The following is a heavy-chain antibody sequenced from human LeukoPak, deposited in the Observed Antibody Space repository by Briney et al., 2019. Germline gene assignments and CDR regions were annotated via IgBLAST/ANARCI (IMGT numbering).Heavy chain of an antibody. CDR3: CGIAVAGIY. V-gene: IGHV3-30*02. CDR1: GFTFSSYW. D-gene: IGHD6-19*01. Sequence: GGSLRLSCVASGFTFSSYWMSWVRQAPGKGLEWVAFIRYDESHKYYIDSVKGRFTISRDNSKNTLYLQMNSLRAEDTAVYYCCGIAVAGIYWGQGTLVTVSS. CDR2: IRYDESHK. J-gene: IGHJ4*02.